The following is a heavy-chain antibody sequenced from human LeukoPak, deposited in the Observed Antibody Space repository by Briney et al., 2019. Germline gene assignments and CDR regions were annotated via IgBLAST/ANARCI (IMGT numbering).Heavy chain of an antibody. D-gene: IGHD3-22*01. J-gene: IGHJ5*02. CDR1: GFGFSNYA. V-gene: IGHV3-23*01. CDR2: ISGGGSST. Sequence: GGSLRLSCTASGFGFSNYAMNWVRQAPGKGLEWVSVISGGGSSTNYADSVKGRFTISRENSKNTLYLQMNSLRAEDTAAYYCAHTDSYYFDSGMVSWGQEALVTVSS. CDR3: AHTDSYYFDSGMVS.